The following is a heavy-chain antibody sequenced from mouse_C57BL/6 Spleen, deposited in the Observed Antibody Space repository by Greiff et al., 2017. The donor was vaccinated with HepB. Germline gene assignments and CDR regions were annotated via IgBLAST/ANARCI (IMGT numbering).Heavy chain of an antibody. J-gene: IGHJ2*01. CDR1: GYTFTDYY. D-gene: IGHD1-1*01. CDR2: INPNNGGT. V-gene: IGHV1-26*01. CDR3: ARSLPYYYGSSY. Sequence: VQLKQSGPELVKPGASVKISCKASGYTFTDYYMNWVKQSHGKSLEWIGDINPNNGGTSYNQKFKGKATLTVDKSSSTAYMELRSLTSEDSAVYYCARSLPYYYGSSYWGQGTTLTVSS.